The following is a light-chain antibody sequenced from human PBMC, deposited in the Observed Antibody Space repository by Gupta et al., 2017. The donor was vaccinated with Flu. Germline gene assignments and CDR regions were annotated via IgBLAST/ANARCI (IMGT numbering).Light chain of an antibody. V-gene: IGLV2-23*02. CDR3: CSYAGTSTFL. CDR1: SNDVGRYQL. J-gene: IGLJ2*01. Sequence: SITLSCTGTSNDVGRYQLVSWYQQHPGKAPILMIYDVTKRPSGVSNRFSASKSGITASLPISGLQAEDEADDYCCSYAGTSTFLFGGGTRLTVL. CDR2: DVT.